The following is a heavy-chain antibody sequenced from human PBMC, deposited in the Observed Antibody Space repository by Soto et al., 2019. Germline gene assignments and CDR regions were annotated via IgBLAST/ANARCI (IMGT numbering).Heavy chain of an antibody. CDR3: ASGPYAMDV. J-gene: IGHJ6*02. CDR2: IFYNGRT. CDR1: GGSVFSDTHY. V-gene: IGHV4-61*01. Sequence: PSETLSLTCTVSGGSVFSDTHYWTWIRQPPGKGLEWIGYIFYNGRTNYNPSLESRVTISLDTSKSQFSLKMSSLTAADTAVYYCASGPYAMDVWGQGTTVTVSS.